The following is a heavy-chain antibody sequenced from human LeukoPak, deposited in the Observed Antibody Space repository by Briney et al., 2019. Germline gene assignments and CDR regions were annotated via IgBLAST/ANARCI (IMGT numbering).Heavy chain of an antibody. CDR3: AKAMTASTYFFDC. D-gene: IGHD2-21*02. J-gene: IGHJ4*01. CDR1: GFTFSSNA. V-gene: IGHV3-23*01. CDR2: ISVSGGST. Sequence: GGSLRLSCAASGFTFSSNAMNWVRQAPGKGLEWVSVISVSGGSTYYADSVKGRFTISRDNCKNTLYLQMNGLRAEDTAIYFCAKAMTASTYFFDCWGQGTLVTVSS.